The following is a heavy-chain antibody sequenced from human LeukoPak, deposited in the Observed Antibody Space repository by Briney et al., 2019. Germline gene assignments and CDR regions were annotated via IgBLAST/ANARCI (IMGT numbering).Heavy chain of an antibody. CDR2: IRYDGSNK. Sequence: PGGSLRLSCAASGFTFSSYGMRWVRQAPGKGLEWVAFIRYDGSNKYYADSVKGRFTISRDNSKNTLYLQMNSLRAEDTAVYYCARWYSSSPGYFDYWGQGTLVTVSS. CDR3: ARWYSSSPGYFDY. CDR1: GFTFSSYG. J-gene: IGHJ4*02. V-gene: IGHV3-30*02. D-gene: IGHD6-6*01.